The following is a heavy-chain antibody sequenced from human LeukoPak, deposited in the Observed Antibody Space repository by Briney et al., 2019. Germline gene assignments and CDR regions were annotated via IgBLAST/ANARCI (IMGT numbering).Heavy chain of an antibody. Sequence: GGSLRLSCVASGITFSNYAVSWVRQAPEKGPDWVSVISGSAHKIRYADSVKGRFTISRDNSENIVYLQMNNLRVEDTAVYYCAGRPTGYSSGYIHWGQGTLVTVSS. V-gene: IGHV3-23*01. J-gene: IGHJ4*02. CDR1: GITFSNYA. D-gene: IGHD5-18*01. CDR2: ISGSAHKI. CDR3: AGRPTGYSSGYIH.